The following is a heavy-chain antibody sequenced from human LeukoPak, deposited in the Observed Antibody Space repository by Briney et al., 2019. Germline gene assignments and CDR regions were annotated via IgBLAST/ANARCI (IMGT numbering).Heavy chain of an antibody. V-gene: IGHV3-33*06. CDR2: IWYDGSNK. CDR1: GFTFSSYG. J-gene: IGHJ6*03. Sequence: PGRSLRLSCAASGFTFSSYGMHWVRQAPGKGLEWVAVIWYDGSNKHYADSVKGRFTISRDNSKNTLYLQMNSLRAEDTAVYYCAKDGSSWYYYYYYYMDVWGKGTTVTVSS. D-gene: IGHD6-13*01. CDR3: AKDGSSWYYYYYYYMDV.